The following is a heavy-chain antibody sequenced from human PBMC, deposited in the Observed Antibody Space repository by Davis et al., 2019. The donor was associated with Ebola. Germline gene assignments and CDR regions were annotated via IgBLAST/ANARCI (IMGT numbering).Heavy chain of an antibody. D-gene: IGHD3-22*01. CDR2: IYHSGST. CDR3: ARESSVGDYYDSSGFDY. V-gene: IGHV4-59*12. CDR1: GGSISSYY. J-gene: IGHJ4*02. Sequence: SETLSLTCTVSGGSISSYYWSWIRQPPGKGLEWIGYIYHSGSTYYNPSLKSRVTISVDRSKNQFSLKLSSVTAADTAVYYCARESSVGDYYDSSGFDYWGQGTLVTVSS.